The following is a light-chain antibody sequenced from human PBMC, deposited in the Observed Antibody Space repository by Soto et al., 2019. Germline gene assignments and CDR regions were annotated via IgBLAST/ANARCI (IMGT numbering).Light chain of an antibody. CDR1: QSVSSSF. J-gene: IGKJ1*01. V-gene: IGKV3-20*01. CDR3: QPYGSSPWT. CDR2: GAS. Sequence: EIVLTQSPGTLSLSPGERATLSCRASQSVSSSFLAWFQQKPGQAPRLLIYGASSRATGIPDRFSGSGSGTDFTLTISRLEPEDFAVYYCQPYGSSPWTFGQGTKGAIK.